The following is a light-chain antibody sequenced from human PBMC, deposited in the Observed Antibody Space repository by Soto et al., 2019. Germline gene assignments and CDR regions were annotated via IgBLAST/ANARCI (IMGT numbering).Light chain of an antibody. CDR2: GNT. J-gene: IGLJ1*01. CDR1: SSNIGAGYD. V-gene: IGLV1-40*01. CDR3: VLYMGSGIYV. Sequence: QSVLTQPPSVSGAPGQRVTISCTGSSSNIGAGYDVHWYQQRPGTAPKLLIFGNTNRPSGVPDRFSGSKSGTSASLAITGLQAEDEGDYYCVLYMGSGIYVFGTGTKLTVL.